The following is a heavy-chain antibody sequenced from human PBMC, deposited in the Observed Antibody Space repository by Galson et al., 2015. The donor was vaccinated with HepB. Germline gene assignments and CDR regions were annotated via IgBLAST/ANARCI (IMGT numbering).Heavy chain of an antibody. D-gene: IGHD2-2*01. CDR1: GGTFSSYT. CDR3: ARVDCSSTSCYAGYYYYGMDV. V-gene: IGHV1-69*02. Sequence: SVKVSCKASGGTFSSYTISWVRQAPGQGLEWMGRIIPILGIANYAQKFQGRVTITADKSTSTAYMELSSLRSEDTAVYYCARVDCSSTSCYAGYYYYGMDVWGQGTTVTVSS. CDR2: IIPILGIA. J-gene: IGHJ6*02.